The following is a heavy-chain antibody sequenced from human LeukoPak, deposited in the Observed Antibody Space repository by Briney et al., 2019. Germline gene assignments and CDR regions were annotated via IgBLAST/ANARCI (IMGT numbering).Heavy chain of an antibody. V-gene: IGHV3-48*01. CDR3: ARVLHKRNYDSSDYYGY. CDR1: GFTFTNYW. Sequence: GGSLRLSCAASGFTFTNYWMSWVRQAPGKGLEWISYISSGSSTIYYADSVKGRFTISRDNTKNSLYLQMNSLRAEDTAVYYCARVLHKRNYDSSDYYGYWGQGTLVTVSS. J-gene: IGHJ4*02. D-gene: IGHD3-22*01. CDR2: ISSGSSTI.